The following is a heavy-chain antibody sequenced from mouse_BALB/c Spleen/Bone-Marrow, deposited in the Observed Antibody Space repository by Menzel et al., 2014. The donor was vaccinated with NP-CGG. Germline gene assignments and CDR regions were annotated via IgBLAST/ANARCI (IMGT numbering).Heavy chain of an antibody. J-gene: IGHJ3*01. Sequence: VQVVESGAELVKPGASVRLSCKASGYSFTSYWIHWVKQRPGQGLERIGEINPSNGRNNYNEKFKNKATLTVDKSSSTAYMQLSSLTSEDSAVYYCARYDGPAWFAYWGQGTLVTVSA. CDR2: INPSNGRN. CDR1: GYSFTSYW. CDR3: ARYDGPAWFAY. D-gene: IGHD2-3*01. V-gene: IGHV1S81*02.